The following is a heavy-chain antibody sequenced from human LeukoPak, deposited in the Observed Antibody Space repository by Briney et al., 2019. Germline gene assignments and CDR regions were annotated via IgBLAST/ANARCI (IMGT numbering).Heavy chain of an antibody. D-gene: IGHD5-24*01. CDR1: GFTSSSYG. Sequence: GGSLRLSCAASGFTSSSYGMHWVRQAPGKGLEWVAVIWYDGSNKYYADSVKGRFTISRDNSKNTLYLQMNSLRAEDTAVYYCVRGLQWRWLQSYFDYWGQGTLVTVSS. J-gene: IGHJ4*02. CDR3: VRGLQWRWLQSYFDY. CDR2: IWYDGSNK. V-gene: IGHV3-33*01.